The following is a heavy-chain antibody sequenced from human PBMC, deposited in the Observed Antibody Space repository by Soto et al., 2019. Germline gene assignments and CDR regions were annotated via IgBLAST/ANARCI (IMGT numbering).Heavy chain of an antibody. D-gene: IGHD3-22*01. CDR3: ARGAYYYNSSGHDI. CDR1: DGPISSGGYS. V-gene: IGHV4-30-2*01. J-gene: IGHJ3*02. CDR2: IYHCGST. Sequence: QLQLQESGSGLVKPSQTLSLTCAVSDGPISSGGYSWSWIRQPPGKGLEWIGYIYHCGSTYYNPSLKSRVTISVDRSKNQFSLKLSSVTAADTAVYYCARGAYYYNSSGHDIWGQGTMVTVSS.